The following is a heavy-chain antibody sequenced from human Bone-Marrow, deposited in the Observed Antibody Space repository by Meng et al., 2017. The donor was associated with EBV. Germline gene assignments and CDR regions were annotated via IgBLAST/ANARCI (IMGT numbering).Heavy chain of an antibody. CDR1: GGTFSSDA. V-gene: IGHV1-69*01. D-gene: IGHD3-10*01. Sequence: QVQLVQSGAEVKKPGSSVKVSCKTSGGTFSSDAVSWVRQAPGQGLEWLGGLIPMSGAPNYAQKLQGRVTITADESTSTHYMDLSSLSSEDTAVYYCASESGRGYTPDYWGQGTLVTVSS. CDR3: ASESGRGYTPDY. J-gene: IGHJ4*02. CDR2: LIPMSGAP.